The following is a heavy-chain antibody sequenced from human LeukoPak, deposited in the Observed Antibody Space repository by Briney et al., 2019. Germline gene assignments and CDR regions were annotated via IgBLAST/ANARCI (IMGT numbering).Heavy chain of an antibody. CDR2: IYYSGST. D-gene: IGHD3-9*01. CDR3: ARDSGYAFDI. V-gene: IGHV4-59*01. CDR1: GGSITSYY. Sequence: PSETLSLTCTVSGGSITSYYWSWIRQPPGKGLEWIGYIYYSGSTNYNPSLKSRVTISVDTSKNQFSLKLSSLTAADTAVYYCARDSGYAFDIWGQGTMVTVSS. J-gene: IGHJ3*02.